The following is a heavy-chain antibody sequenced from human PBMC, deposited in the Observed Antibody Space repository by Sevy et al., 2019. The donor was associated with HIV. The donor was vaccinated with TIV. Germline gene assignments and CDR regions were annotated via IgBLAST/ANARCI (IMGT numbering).Heavy chain of an antibody. Sequence: SETLSLTCAVSGYSISSGYYWGWIRQPPGKGLEWIGSIYHSGSTYYNPSLKSRVTISVDTSKNQFSLKLSSVTAADTAVHYCARGGYDFWSGYYRGGGHFDYWGQGTLVTVSS. J-gene: IGHJ4*02. CDR3: ARGGYDFWSGYYRGGGHFDY. CDR1: GYSISSGYY. CDR2: IYHSGST. D-gene: IGHD3-3*01. V-gene: IGHV4-38-2*01.